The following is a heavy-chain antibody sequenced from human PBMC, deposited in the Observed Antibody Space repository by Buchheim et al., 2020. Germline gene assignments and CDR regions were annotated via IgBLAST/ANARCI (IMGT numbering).Heavy chain of an antibody. J-gene: IGHJ4*02. V-gene: IGHV4-4*07. CDR2: IYASGTT. D-gene: IGHD3-22*01. CDR1: GDSISAYY. CDR3: AGGAEFFDSTGYQDYCFTH. Sequence: QVQLQESGPGLVKPSETLSLTCSISGDSISAYYWSWIRQPAGKGLEWIGRIYASGTTSYNPSLKSRVTMSVDTSKNQFSLKVYSVTAADTAVYYCAGGAEFFDSTGYQDYCFTHWGQGTL.